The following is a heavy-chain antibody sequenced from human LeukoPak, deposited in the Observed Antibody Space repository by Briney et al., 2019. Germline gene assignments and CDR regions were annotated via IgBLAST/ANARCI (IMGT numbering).Heavy chain of an antibody. V-gene: IGHV3-30*02. D-gene: IGHD1-26*01. CDR1: GFTFSSYG. CDR2: IWYGGSKK. J-gene: IGHJ3*02. CDR3: AKNRGGTLGTFDI. Sequence: GGSLRLSCAASGFTFSSYGMHWVRPAPGKGLGWVAFIWYGGSKKYYVDSVKGRFTISRDDSRNTLYLQMNSLRPEDTAVYYCAKNRGGTLGTFDIWGQGTMVTVSS.